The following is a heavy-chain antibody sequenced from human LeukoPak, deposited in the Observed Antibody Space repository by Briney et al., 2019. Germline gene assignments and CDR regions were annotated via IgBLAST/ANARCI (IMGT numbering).Heavy chain of an antibody. CDR3: ARDAFLAAAGYYYFDY. CDR2: INPSGGST. D-gene: IGHD6-13*01. V-gene: IGHV1-46*01. J-gene: IGHJ4*02. CDR1: GYTFTSSY. Sequence: GASVKASCKASGYTFTSSYMHWVRQAPGQGLEWMGIINPSGGSTSYAQKFQGRVTMTRDMSTSTVYMELSSLRSEDTAVYYCARDAFLAAAGYYYFDYWGQGTLVTVSS.